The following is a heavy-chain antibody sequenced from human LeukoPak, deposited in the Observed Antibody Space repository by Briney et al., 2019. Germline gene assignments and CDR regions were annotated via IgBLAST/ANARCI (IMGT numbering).Heavy chain of an antibody. J-gene: IGHJ4*02. CDR1: GFTFSSYW. CDR3: ASGSCRDGYNFVTD. D-gene: IGHD5-24*01. Sequence: GGSLRLSCAASGFTFSSYWMHWVRQAPGKGLVWVSRINSDGSSTSYADSVKGRFTISRDNAKNTLYLQMNSLRAEDTAVYYCASGSCRDGYNFVTDWGQGTLVTVSS. CDR2: INSDGSST. V-gene: IGHV3-74*01.